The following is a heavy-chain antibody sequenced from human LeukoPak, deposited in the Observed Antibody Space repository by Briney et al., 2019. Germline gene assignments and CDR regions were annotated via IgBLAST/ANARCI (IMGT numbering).Heavy chain of an antibody. J-gene: IGHJ6*02. V-gene: IGHV3-30*18. Sequence: GGSLRLSCAASGFTFSSYGMHWVRQAPGKGLEWVAVISYDGSNKYYADSVKGQFTISRDNSKNTLYLQMNSLRAEDTAVYYCAKGRTPDSSSWYVDYYGMDVWGQGTTVTVSS. D-gene: IGHD6-13*01. CDR3: AKGRTPDSSSWYVDYYGMDV. CDR2: ISYDGSNK. CDR1: GFTFSSYG.